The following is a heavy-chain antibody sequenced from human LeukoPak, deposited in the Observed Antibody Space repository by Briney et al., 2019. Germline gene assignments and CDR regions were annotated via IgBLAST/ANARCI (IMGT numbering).Heavy chain of an antibody. CDR1: GGTFSSYA. V-gene: IGHV1-69*13. CDR2: IIPIFGTA. CDR3: ASDSSGYFSNYYGMDV. J-gene: IGHJ6*02. Sequence: SVKVSCKASGGTFSSYAISWVRQAPGQGLERMGGIIPIFGTANYAQKFQGRVTITADESTSTAYMELSSLRSEDTAVYYCASDSSGYFSNYYGMDVWGQGTTVTVSS. D-gene: IGHD3-22*01.